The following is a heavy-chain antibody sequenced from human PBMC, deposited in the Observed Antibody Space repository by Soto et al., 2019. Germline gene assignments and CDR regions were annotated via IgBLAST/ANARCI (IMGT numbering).Heavy chain of an antibody. CDR2: IWYDGSNK. D-gene: IGHD3-22*01. V-gene: IGHV3-33*01. CDR1: GFTFSSYG. CDR3: ARDSSPSYYDSSGTELSDI. J-gene: IGHJ3*02. Sequence: QVQLVESGGGVVQPGRSLRLSCAASGFTFSSYGMHWVRQAPGKGLEWVAVIWYDGSNKYYADSVKGRFTISRDNSKNTLYLQMNSLRAEDTAVYYCARDSSPSYYDSSGTELSDIWGQGTMVTVSS.